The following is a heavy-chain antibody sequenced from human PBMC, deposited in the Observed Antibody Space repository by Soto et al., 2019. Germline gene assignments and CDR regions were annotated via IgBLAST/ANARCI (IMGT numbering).Heavy chain of an antibody. CDR3: ARGQWMVRYIDY. CDR1: GGSFSGYY. J-gene: IGHJ4*02. D-gene: IGHD6-19*01. CDR2: INHSGST. V-gene: IGHV4-34*01. Sequence: PSETLSLTCAVYGGSFSGYYWSWIRQPPGKGLEWIGEINHSGSTNYNPSLKSRVTISVDTSKNQFSLKLSSVTAADTAVYYCARGQWMVRYIDYWGQGTLVTVSS.